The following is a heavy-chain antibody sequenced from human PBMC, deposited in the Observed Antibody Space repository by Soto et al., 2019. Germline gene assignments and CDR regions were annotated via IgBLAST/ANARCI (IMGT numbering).Heavy chain of an antibody. V-gene: IGHV3-23*01. CDR1: GFTFSSYA. CDR3: AKDIVVVVAATDSWYFDY. Sequence: GGSLRLSCAASGFTFSSYAMSWVRQAPGKGLEWVSAISGSGGSTYYADSVKGRFTISRDNSKNTLYLQMNSLRAEDTAVYYCAKDIVVVVAATDSWYFDYWGQGTLVTVSS. J-gene: IGHJ4*02. CDR2: ISGSGGST. D-gene: IGHD2-15*01.